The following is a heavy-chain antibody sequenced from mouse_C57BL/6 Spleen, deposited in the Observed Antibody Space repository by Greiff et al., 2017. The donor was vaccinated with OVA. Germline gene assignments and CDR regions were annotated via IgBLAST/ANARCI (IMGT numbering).Heavy chain of an antibody. V-gene: IGHV1-52*01. J-gene: IGHJ1*03. Sequence: QVQLQQPGAELVRPGSSVKLSCKASGYTFTSYWMHWVKQRPIQGLEWIGNIDPSDSETHYNQKFKGKATLTVDKSSSTAYMQLSSLTSEDSAVYYCARDYDYVWYFDVWGTGTTVTVSS. CDR3: ARDYDYVWYFDV. D-gene: IGHD2-4*01. CDR2: IDPSDSET. CDR1: GYTFTSYW.